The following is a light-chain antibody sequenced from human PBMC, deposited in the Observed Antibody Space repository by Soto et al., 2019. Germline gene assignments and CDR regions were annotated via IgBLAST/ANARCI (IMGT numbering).Light chain of an antibody. CDR2: KAS. CDR3: QQYNGT. Sequence: DIQMTQSPSTLSASVGDRVTITCRASQTISSWLAWYQQKLGKAPKLLIYKASSLEGGVPSRFSGSGSGTEFTLTISSLQPDDSATYYCQQYNGTFGQGTKVEVK. CDR1: QTISSW. V-gene: IGKV1-5*03. J-gene: IGKJ1*01.